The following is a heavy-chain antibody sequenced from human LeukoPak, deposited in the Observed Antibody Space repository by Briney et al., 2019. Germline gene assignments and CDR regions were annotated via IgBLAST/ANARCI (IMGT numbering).Heavy chain of an antibody. CDR3: ARHAVGYCSSTSCYPDAFDI. J-gene: IGHJ3*02. D-gene: IGHD2-2*01. V-gene: IGHV4-38-2*01. CDR2: IYHSGST. CDR1: GYSISSGYY. Sequence: SETLSLTCAVSGYSISSGYYWGWIRPPPGKGLEWIGSIYHSGSTYYNPSLKSRVIISVDTSKNQFSLKLSSVTAADTAVYYCARHAVGYCSSTSCYPDAFDIWGQGTMVTVSS.